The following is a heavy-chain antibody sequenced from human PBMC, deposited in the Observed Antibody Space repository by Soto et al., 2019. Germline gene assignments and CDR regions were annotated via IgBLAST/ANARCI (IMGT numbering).Heavy chain of an antibody. CDR2: INHSGST. Sequence: SETLSLTCAVYGGSFSGYYWSWIRQPPGKGLEWIGEINHSGSTNYNPSLKSRVTISVDTSKNQFSLKLSSVTAADTAVYYCARVPSGYYRGIYSPLSYWGKRT. CDR1: GGSFSGYY. V-gene: IGHV4-34*01. D-gene: IGHD1-26*01. CDR3: ARVPSGYYRGIYSPLSY. J-gene: IGHJ4*02.